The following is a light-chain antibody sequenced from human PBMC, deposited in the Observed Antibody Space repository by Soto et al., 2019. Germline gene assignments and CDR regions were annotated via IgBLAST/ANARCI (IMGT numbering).Light chain of an antibody. CDR3: AAWDDSLNGLV. V-gene: IGLV1-44*01. J-gene: IGLJ2*01. CDR1: SSNIGSNT. Sequence: QSVLTQPPSASGTPGQRVTISCSGSSSNIGSNTVNWYQQLPGTAPKLLISSNNQRPSGVPDRFSGSKSGTSASLAISGLPSEDEADYYCAAWDDSLNGLVFGGGTQLTVL. CDR2: SNN.